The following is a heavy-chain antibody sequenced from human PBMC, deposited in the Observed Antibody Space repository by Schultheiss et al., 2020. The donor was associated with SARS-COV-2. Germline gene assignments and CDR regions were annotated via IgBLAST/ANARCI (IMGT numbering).Heavy chain of an antibody. D-gene: IGHD1-26*01. J-gene: IGHJ6*02. V-gene: IGHV4-61*01. CDR2: INHSGST. CDR1: GGSVSSGSYY. Sequence: SETLSLTCSVSGGSVSSGSYYWSWIRQPPGKGLEWIGEINHSGSTNYNPSLKSRVTISVDTSKNQFSLKLSSVTAADTAVYYCARDLGSPYYYYYGMDVWGQGTTVTVSS. CDR3: ARDLGSPYYYYYGMDV.